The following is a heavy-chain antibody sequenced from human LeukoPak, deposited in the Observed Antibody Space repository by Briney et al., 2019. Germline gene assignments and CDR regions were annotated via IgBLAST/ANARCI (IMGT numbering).Heavy chain of an antibody. CDR2: INAGNGNT. CDR1: GYTFTNYA. D-gene: IGHD5-12*01. CDR3: ASEVSGLDAFDI. J-gene: IGHJ3*02. Sequence: APVKVSCKASGYTFTNYAMHWVRQAPGQRLEWMGWINAGNGNTKYSQKFQGRVTITADKSTSTAYMELSSLRSEDTAVYYCASEVSGLDAFDIWGRGTMVTVSS. V-gene: IGHV1-3*01.